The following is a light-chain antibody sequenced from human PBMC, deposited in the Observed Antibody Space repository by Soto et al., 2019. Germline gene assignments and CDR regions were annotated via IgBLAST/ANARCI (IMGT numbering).Light chain of an antibody. CDR2: LAS. CDR3: HQRQSWPRT. CDR1: QAVNTR. J-gene: IGKJ1*01. Sequence: EIVLTQSPATLSSFPGDRVTLSCRASQAVNTRLAWYQHRPGQAPRLLLYLASNRAAGVPARFSGSGSGTDFTLTISDVEPEDFAVYYCHQRQSWPRTFGQGTTVDI. V-gene: IGKV3-11*01.